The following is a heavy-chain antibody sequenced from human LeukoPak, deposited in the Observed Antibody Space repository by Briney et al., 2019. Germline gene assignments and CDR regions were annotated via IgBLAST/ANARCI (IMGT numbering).Heavy chain of an antibody. CDR3: ARGPVTADAFDI. V-gene: IGHV4-34*01. CDR1: GGSFSGYY. J-gene: IGHJ3*02. Sequence: KPSETLSLTCAVYGGSFSGYYWSWIRQLPGKGLEWIGEINHSGSTNYNPSLKSRVTISVDTSKNQFSLKLSSVTAADTAVYYCARGPVTADAFDIWGQGTMVTV. CDR2: INHSGST. D-gene: IGHD4-17*01.